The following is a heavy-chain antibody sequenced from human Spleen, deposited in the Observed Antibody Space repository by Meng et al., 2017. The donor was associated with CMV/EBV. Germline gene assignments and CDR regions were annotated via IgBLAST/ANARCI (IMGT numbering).Heavy chain of an antibody. D-gene: IGHD2-2*02. CDR1: GFTFSSYD. CDR3: ATMEPDPDIVVEPAAIRGGVYYYGMDV. Sequence: GESLKISCAACGFTFSSYDMHWVRQATGKGLEWVSAIGTAGDTYYPGSVKGQFTISRENAKNSLYLQMNSLRAGDTAVYYCATMEPDPDIVVEPAAIRGGVYYYGMDVWGQGTTVTVSS. CDR2: IGTAGDT. J-gene: IGHJ6*02. V-gene: IGHV3-13*03.